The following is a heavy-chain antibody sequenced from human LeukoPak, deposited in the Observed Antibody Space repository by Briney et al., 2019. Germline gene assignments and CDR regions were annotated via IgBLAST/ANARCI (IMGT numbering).Heavy chain of an antibody. CDR3: ARDRDSSSWARGLFQH. CDR1: GFTFSSYN. J-gene: IGHJ1*01. V-gene: IGHV3-48*01. D-gene: IGHD6-13*01. CDR2: ISSTSRTL. Sequence: GGSLRLSCAASGFTFSSYNMNWVRQAPGKGLEWVSYISSTSRTLYYADSVKGRFTISRDNSKNTLYLQMNSLRAEDTAVYYCARDRDSSSWARGLFQHWGQGTLVTVSS.